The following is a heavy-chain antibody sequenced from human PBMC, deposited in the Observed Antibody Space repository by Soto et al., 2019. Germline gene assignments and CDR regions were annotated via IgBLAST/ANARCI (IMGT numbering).Heavy chain of an antibody. J-gene: IGHJ5*02. Sequence: SETLSLTCTVSGGSISSGGYYWSWIRQHPGKGLEWIGYIYYSGSTYYNPSLKSRVTISVDTSKNQFSLKLSSVTAADTAVYYCARVARDNWFDPWGQGTLVTVSS. CDR3: ARVARDNWFDP. CDR1: GGSISSGGYY. CDR2: IYYSGST. V-gene: IGHV4-31*03.